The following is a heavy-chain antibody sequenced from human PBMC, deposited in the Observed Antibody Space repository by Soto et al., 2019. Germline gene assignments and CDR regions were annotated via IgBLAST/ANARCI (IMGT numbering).Heavy chain of an antibody. D-gene: IGHD6-19*01. CDR2: INHSGST. J-gene: IGHJ4*02. V-gene: IGHV4-34*01. Sequence: SETLSLTCAVYGGSFSGYYWSWIRQPPGKGLEWIGEINHSGSTNYNPSLKSRVTISVDTSKNQFSLKLSSVTAADTAVYYCARASRASGIAVAGTKYYFDYWGQGTLVTVSS. CDR3: ARASRASGIAVAGTKYYFDY. CDR1: GGSFSGYY.